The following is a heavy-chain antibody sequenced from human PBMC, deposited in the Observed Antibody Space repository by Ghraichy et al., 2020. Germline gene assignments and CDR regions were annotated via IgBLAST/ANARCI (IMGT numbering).Heavy chain of an antibody. J-gene: IGHJ6*02. V-gene: IGHV1-18*04. Sequence: ASVKVSCKASGYTFTSYGISWVRQAPGQGLEWMGWISAYNGNTNYAQKLQGRVTMTTDTSTSTAYMELRSLRSDDTAVYYCAREERTYDFWSGYHANYYGMDVWGQGTTVTVSS. CDR3: AREERTYDFWSGYHANYYGMDV. CDR2: ISAYNGNT. CDR1: GYTFTSYG. D-gene: IGHD3-3*01.